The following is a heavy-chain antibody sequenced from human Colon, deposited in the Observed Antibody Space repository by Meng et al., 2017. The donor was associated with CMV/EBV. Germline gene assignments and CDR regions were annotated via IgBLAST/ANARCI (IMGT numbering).Heavy chain of an antibody. V-gene: IGHV3-30-3*01. J-gene: IGHJ4*02. Sequence: GGSLRLSCAASGFIFTDYAMHWVRQAPGKGLEWVALISYDGAGKYYADSVKGRFTISRDNSKNIHYLQMDSLRAEDTAVYYCVRDSSGYYYFDFWGQGTLVTVSS. CDR2: ISYDGAGK. CDR3: VRDSSGYYYFDF. D-gene: IGHD3-22*01. CDR1: GFIFTDYA.